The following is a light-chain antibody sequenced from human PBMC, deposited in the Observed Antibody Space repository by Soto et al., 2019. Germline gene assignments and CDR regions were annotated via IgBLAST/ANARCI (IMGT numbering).Light chain of an antibody. Sequence: ELGLTQSPATLSLSPRERATLSGTASQSVSSSLAWYQQTPGQPPRLVIYDASNRATGIPARFSGSGSGTDFTLTISSLETEDFAVDYCQHRSYWPITFGPGTKVDI. CDR2: DAS. V-gene: IGKV3-11*01. CDR1: QSVSSS. CDR3: QHRSYWPIT. J-gene: IGKJ3*01.